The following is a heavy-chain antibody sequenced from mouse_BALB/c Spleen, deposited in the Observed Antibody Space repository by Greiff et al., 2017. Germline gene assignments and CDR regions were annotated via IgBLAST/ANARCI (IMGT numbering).Heavy chain of an antibody. D-gene: IGHD2-1*01. Sequence: EVMLVESGGGLVQPGGSLKLSCAASGFTFSSYGMSWVRQTPDKRLELVATINSNGGSTYYPDSVKGRFTISRDNAKNTLYLQMSSLKSEDTAMYYCARNGNSFDVWGAGTTVTVSS. V-gene: IGHV5-6-3*01. CDR3: ARNGNSFDV. CDR2: INSNGGST. J-gene: IGHJ1*01. CDR1: GFTFSSYG.